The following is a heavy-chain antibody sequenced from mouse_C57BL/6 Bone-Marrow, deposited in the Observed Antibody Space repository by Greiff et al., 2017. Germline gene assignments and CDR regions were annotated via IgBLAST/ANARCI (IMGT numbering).Heavy chain of an antibody. D-gene: IGHD1-1*01. J-gene: IGHJ2*01. CDR2: IYPSSSYT. CDR1: GYTFTSYC. V-gene: IGHV1-61*01. Sequence: QVQLQQPGAELVRPGSSVKLSCKASGYTFTSYCMNWVKQRPVQGLEWIARIYPSSSYTHYNQKFKDKATLTADKSSSTAYMQLSSLTSEDSAVYFCARRGYSGSRFDYWGQGTTLTVSS. CDR3: ARRGYSGSRFDY.